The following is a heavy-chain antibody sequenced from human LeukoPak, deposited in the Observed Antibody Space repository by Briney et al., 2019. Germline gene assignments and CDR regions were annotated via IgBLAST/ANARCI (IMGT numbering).Heavy chain of an antibody. CDR3: ARYVYDSSGYYYYYYYMDV. J-gene: IGHJ6*03. Sequence: SETLSLTCAVYGGSFSGYYWSWIRQPPGKGLEWIGEINHSGSSNYNPSLKSRVTLSVETSKNQFSLKLSSVTAADTAVYYCARYVYDSSGYYYYYYYMDVWGKGTTVSVSS. D-gene: IGHD3-22*01. CDR2: INHSGSS. CDR1: GGSFSGYY. V-gene: IGHV4-34*01.